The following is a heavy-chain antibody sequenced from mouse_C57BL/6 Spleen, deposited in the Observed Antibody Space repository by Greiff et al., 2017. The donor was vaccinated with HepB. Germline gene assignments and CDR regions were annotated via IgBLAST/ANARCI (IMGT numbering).Heavy chain of an antibody. J-gene: IGHJ3*01. V-gene: IGHV1-42*01. Sequence: EVMLVESGPELVKPGASVKISCKASGYSFTGYYMNWVKQSPEKSLEWIGEINPSTGGTTYNQKFKAKATLTVDKSSSTAYMQLKSLTSEDSAVYYCAREMKAWFAYWGQGTLVTVSA. CDR1: GYSFTGYY. CDR3: AREMKAWFAY. CDR2: INPSTGGT.